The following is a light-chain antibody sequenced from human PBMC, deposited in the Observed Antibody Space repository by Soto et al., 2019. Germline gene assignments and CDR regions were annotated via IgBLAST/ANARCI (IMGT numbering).Light chain of an antibody. J-gene: IGKJ1*01. CDR3: QQRSGWPT. CDR2: DAS. V-gene: IGKV3-11*01. CDR1: RTVSTF. Sequence: EIVLTQSPDTLSLSPGERATLSCRASRTVSTFLAWYQQKPGQAPRLIVYDASKRAPGIPARFIGSGSGTDFTLTVSSLEPEDFALYYCQQRSGWPTFGQGTKVDIK.